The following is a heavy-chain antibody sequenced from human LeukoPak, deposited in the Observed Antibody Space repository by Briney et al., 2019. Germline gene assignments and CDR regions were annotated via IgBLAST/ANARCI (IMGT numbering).Heavy chain of an antibody. Sequence: PGGSLRLSCAASEFSLSTYDMNWVRQAPGKGLEWVSCIRSSGSSIYYADSVKGRFTISRDNARNSVYLQMNSLRDEDTAVYYCARALVVGSSHWALDIWGPGTMVTVTS. CDR2: IRSSGSSI. CDR3: ARALVVGSSHWALDI. V-gene: IGHV3-48*02. D-gene: IGHD3-22*01. J-gene: IGHJ3*02. CDR1: EFSLSTYD.